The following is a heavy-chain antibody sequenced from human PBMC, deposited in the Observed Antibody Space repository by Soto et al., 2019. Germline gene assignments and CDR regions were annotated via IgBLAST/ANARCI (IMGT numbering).Heavy chain of an antibody. CDR3: DGTSSLQWYYMDV. Sequence: SQTLSLTCVISGDSVSSNSAAWNWIRQSPSRGLEWLGRTYYRSRWYNDYAVSVRSRITVNADTSKNQFSLHLNSVTPEDTAVYYCDGTSSLQWYYMDVWDKGTTVTVPS. CDR2: TYYRSRWYN. J-gene: IGHJ6*03. V-gene: IGHV6-1*01. CDR1: GDSVSSNSAA. D-gene: IGHD1-7*01.